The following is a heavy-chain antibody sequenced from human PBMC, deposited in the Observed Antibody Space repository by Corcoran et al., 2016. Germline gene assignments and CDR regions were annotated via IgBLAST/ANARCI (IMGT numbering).Heavy chain of an antibody. CDR1: GYTFTSYA. V-gene: IGHV1-3*01. J-gene: IGHJ6*02. D-gene: IGHD2-2*01. CDR2: INAGNGNT. Sequence: QVQLVQSGAEVKKPGASVKVSCKASGYTFTSYAMHWVRQAPGQRLEWMGWINAGNGNTKYSQKFQGRVTITRDTSASTAYMELSSLRSEDTAVYYCARDETIVVVPAATTQDGMDVWGQGTTVTVSS. CDR3: ARDETIVVVPAATTQDGMDV.